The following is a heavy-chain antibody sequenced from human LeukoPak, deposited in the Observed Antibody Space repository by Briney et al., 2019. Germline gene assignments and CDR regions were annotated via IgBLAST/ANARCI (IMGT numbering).Heavy chain of an antibody. CDR3: AKEYTMIVLVITLDAFDI. D-gene: IGHD3-22*01. J-gene: IGHJ3*02. CDR1: GFTFSSYA. Sequence: PGGSLRLSCAASGFTFSSYAMSWVRQAPGKGLEWVSAISGSGGSTYYADSVKGRFTISRDNSKNTLYLQMNSLRAEDTAVYYCAKEYTMIVLVITLDAFDIWGQGTMVTVSS. CDR2: ISGSGGST. V-gene: IGHV3-23*01.